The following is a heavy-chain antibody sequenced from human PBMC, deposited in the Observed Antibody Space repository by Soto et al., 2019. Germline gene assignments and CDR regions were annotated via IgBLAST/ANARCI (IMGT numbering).Heavy chain of an antibody. CDR1: GYTFTSYA. V-gene: IGHV1-3*01. CDR2: INAGNGNT. CDR3: ASEYYFWSGYYSVGPYYYYGMDV. J-gene: IGHJ6*02. Sequence: ASVKVSCKASGYTFTSYAMHWVRQAPGQRLEWMGRINAGNGNTNYAQKFQGRVTITADESTSTAYMELSSLRSEDTAVYYCASEYYFWSGYYSVGPYYYYGMDVWGQGTTVTVSS. D-gene: IGHD3-3*01.